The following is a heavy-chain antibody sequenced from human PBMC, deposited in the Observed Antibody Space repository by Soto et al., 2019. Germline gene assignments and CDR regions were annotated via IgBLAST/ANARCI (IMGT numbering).Heavy chain of an antibody. V-gene: IGHV1-69*06. CDR1: GGTFSSYA. D-gene: IGHD3-10*01. Sequence: ASVKVSCKASGGTFSSYAISWVRQAPGQGLEWMGGIIPIFGTANYAQKFQGRVTITADKSTSTAYMELSSLRSEDTAVYYCARDGMGYYYGSGSFLDYWGQGTLVPVSS. J-gene: IGHJ4*02. CDR2: IIPIFGTA. CDR3: ARDGMGYYYGSGSFLDY.